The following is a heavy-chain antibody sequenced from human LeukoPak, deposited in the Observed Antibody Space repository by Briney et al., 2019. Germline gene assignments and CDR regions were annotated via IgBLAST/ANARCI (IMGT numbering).Heavy chain of an antibody. CDR3: ARGYCSSTSCLYYYYYYGMDV. Sequence: SQTLSLTCAISGDSVSSNSAAWNWIRQSPSRGLEWLGRTYYRSKWYNDYAVSVKSRITINPDTSKNQFSLQLNSVTPEDTAVYYCARGYCSSTSCLYYYYYYGMDVWGQGTTVTVSS. CDR2: TYYRSKWYN. J-gene: IGHJ6*02. V-gene: IGHV6-1*01. CDR1: GDSVSSNSAA. D-gene: IGHD2-2*01.